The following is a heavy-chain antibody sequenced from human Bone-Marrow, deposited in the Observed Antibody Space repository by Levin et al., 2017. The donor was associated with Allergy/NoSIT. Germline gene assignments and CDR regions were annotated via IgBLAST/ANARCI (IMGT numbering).Heavy chain of an antibody. J-gene: IGHJ4*02. V-gene: IGHV3-7*01. Sequence: LSLTCVASGFAFRSYWMSWVRQAPGKGLEWVANIKQDGSEKFYVDSVKGRFTFSRDNAKNSLYLQMNSLKSEDTAVYYCARDFYALLWFGESNSFDYWGQGTLVTVSS. CDR1: GFAFRSYW. D-gene: IGHD3-10*01. CDR3: ARDFYALLWFGESNSFDY. CDR2: IKQDGSEK.